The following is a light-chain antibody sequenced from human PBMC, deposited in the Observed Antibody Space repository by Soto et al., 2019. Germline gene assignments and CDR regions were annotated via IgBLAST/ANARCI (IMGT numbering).Light chain of an antibody. CDR3: QQYDNLPLT. J-gene: IGKJ4*01. Sequence: DIPMTQSPSSLSASVGDRVTITCQASQDISNXLNWYQQKPGKAPKLLIYDASNLETGVPSRFSGSGSGTDFTFTISSLQPEDIATYYCQQYDNLPLTFGGGTKVEIK. CDR2: DAS. V-gene: IGKV1-33*01. CDR1: QDISNX.